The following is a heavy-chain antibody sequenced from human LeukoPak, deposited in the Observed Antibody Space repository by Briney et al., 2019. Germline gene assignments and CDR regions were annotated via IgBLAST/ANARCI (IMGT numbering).Heavy chain of an antibody. CDR3: ARGRIGGPKAPFDY. Sequence: SETLSLTCAVSGVSLSNYYLSWIRQPPGKGLDWIGHIYESGVSTYNPSPKSRVTITVDSSKNQFSLRLTSVTAADTAVYYCARGRIGGPKAPFDYWGQGTLVTVSS. CDR2: IYESGVS. D-gene: IGHD3-16*01. V-gene: IGHV4-59*01. J-gene: IGHJ4*02. CDR1: GVSLSNYY.